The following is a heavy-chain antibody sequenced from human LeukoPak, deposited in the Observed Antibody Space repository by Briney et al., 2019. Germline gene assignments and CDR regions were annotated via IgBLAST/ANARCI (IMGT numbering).Heavy chain of an antibody. Sequence: ASVKVSCKASGYTFTSYGISWVRQAPGQGLEWMGWISVYNGHTNYAQRLQGRVTMTTGTSTSTAYMELRSLRSDDTAVYYCAGANFGDYGEGYGMDVWGQGTPVTVSS. V-gene: IGHV1-18*01. D-gene: IGHD4-17*01. CDR3: AGANFGDYGEGYGMDV. CDR1: GYTFTSYG. J-gene: IGHJ6*02. CDR2: ISVYNGHT.